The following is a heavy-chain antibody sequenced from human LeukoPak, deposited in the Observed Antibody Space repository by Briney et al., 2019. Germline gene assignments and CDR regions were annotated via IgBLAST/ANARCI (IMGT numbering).Heavy chain of an antibody. CDR2: INAGNGNT. V-gene: IGHV1-3*01. Sequence: ASVKVSCKASGYTFTNYLIHWVRQAPGQRLEWMGWINAGNGNTKYAQKLQGRVTMTTDTSTSTAYMELRCLRSDDTAVYYCARDPSQGDYWGQGTLVTVSS. CDR1: GYTFTNYL. J-gene: IGHJ4*02. CDR3: ARDPSQGDY.